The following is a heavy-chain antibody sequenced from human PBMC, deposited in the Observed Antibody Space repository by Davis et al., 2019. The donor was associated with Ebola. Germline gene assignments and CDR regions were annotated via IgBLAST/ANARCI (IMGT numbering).Heavy chain of an antibody. CDR3: ARLGVPAAILRNWFDP. Sequence: SETLSLTCAVSGGSISSSNWWSWVRQPPGKGLEWIGEIYHSGSTNYNPSLKSRVTISVDTSKNQFSLKLSSVTAADTAVYYCARLGVPAAILRNWFDPWGQGTLVTVSS. CDR1: GGSISSSNW. CDR2: IYHSGST. D-gene: IGHD2-2*01. J-gene: IGHJ5*02. V-gene: IGHV4-4*02.